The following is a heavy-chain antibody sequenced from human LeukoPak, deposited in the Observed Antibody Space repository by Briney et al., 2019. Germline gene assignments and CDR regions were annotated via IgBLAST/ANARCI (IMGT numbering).Heavy chain of an antibody. J-gene: IGHJ6*02. CDR3: ARVFSGYVSYGMDV. CDR2: IYYSGST. D-gene: IGHD3-22*01. Sequence: PSETLSLTCTVSGGSISSYYWSWIRQPPGKGLEWIGYIYYSGSTNYNPSLKSRVTISVDTSKNQFSLKLSSVTAADTAVYYCARVFSGYVSYGMDVWGQGTTVTVSS. V-gene: IGHV4-59*01. CDR1: GGSISSYY.